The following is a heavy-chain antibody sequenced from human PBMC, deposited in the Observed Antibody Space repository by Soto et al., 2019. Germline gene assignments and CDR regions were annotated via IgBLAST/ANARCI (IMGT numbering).Heavy chain of an antibody. Sequence: QVQLQESGPGLVKPSQTLSLTCTVSGGSISSGDYYWSWIRQPPGKGLEWIGYIYYSGSTYYNPPLKSRVTTSVDTSKNQFSLKLSSVTAADTAVYYCARVEEGAAAEAIDYGGQGTLVTVSS. CDR3: ARVEEGAAAEAIDY. V-gene: IGHV4-30-4*01. J-gene: IGHJ4*02. CDR2: IYYSGST. D-gene: IGHD2-15*01. CDR1: GGSISSGDYY.